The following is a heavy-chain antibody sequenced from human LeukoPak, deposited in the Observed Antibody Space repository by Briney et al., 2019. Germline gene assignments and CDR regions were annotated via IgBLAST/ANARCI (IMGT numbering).Heavy chain of an antibody. Sequence: TGGSLRLSCAASGFTFRRYAMTWVRQAPGKGLEWVSGINGGGSTTYYADSVKGRFTISRDSSNNTLNLQMNSLRAEGTAIYYCARRTADYYFDYWGQGTLVTVSS. CDR1: GFTFRRYA. D-gene: IGHD1-14*01. V-gene: IGHV3-23*01. J-gene: IGHJ4*02. CDR3: ARRTADYYFDY. CDR2: INGGGSTT.